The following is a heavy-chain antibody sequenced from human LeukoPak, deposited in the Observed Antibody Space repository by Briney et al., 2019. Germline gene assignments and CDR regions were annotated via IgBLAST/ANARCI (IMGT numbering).Heavy chain of an antibody. CDR3: ASRKAVAGIYSFDY. Sequence: GESLKISCTASGYTVTSYWIGWGRQMPGKGLEWMAIIYPGDSDPTHSPSFQGQVTISADKSISTAYLQWSSLKASDTAVYYSASRKAVAGIYSFDYWGQGTLVSVSS. J-gene: IGHJ4*02. V-gene: IGHV5-51*01. CDR1: GYTVTSYW. D-gene: IGHD6-19*01. CDR2: IYPGDSDP.